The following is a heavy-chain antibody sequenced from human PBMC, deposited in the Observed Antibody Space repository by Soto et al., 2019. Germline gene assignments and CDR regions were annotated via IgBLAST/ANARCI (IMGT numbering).Heavy chain of an antibody. CDR2: IPHSGST. V-gene: IGHV4-34*01. J-gene: IGHJ5*02. CDR3: ARGRQDIIVEPAPSWFDP. Sequence: QVQLQQWGAGLLKPSKPLSPPSLVLVGSLRGYSWTWIPQPPGKGLGWIAEIPHSGSTNYNPSLKSRLTISVDTSKNQFSLRMTSVTAADTALYYCARGRQDIIVEPAPSWFDPWGQGTLVTVSS. D-gene: IGHD2-2*01. CDR1: VGSLRGYS.